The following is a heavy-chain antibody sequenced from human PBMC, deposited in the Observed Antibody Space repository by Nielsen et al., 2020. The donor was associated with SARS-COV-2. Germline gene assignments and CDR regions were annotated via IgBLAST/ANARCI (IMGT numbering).Heavy chain of an antibody. CDR2: INPRGGST. CDR3: ARGESDSSGLGLYFHMDV. J-gene: IGHJ4*02. Sequence: ASVKVSCKASGYTFTIYYMHWVRQAPGQGLEWMGMINPRGGSTSYTQRFQGRVTMTRDTSTSTVNVELNSLTSEDTAVYYCARGESDSSGLGLYFHMDVWGQGTLVTVSS. CDR1: GYTFTIYY. V-gene: IGHV1-46*01. D-gene: IGHD6-19*01.